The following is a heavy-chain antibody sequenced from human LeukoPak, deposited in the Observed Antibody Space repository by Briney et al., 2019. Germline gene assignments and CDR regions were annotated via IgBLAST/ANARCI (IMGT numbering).Heavy chain of an antibody. V-gene: IGHV4-59*08. CDR2: IYYSGST. CDR3: ARHWEDDSSGYYFNWFDP. Sequence: SETLSLTCTVSGGSISSYYWSWIRQPPGKGLEWIGYIYYSGSTNYNPSLKSRVTISVDTSKNQSSLKLSSVTAADTAVYYCARHWEDDSSGYYFNWFDPWGQGTLVTVSS. J-gene: IGHJ5*02. CDR1: GGSISSYY. D-gene: IGHD3-22*01.